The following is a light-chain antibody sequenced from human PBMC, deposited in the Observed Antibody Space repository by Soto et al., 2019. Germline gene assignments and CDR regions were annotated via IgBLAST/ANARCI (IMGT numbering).Light chain of an antibody. Sequence: QSALTQPPSASGSPGQSVTISCTGTSSDVGGYDFVSWYQQHPGKAPKLIIYEVSKRPTGVPDRFSGSKSGNTASLTVSGLPAEEADDYCCRSYASSTYVLGTGTKLTVL. V-gene: IGLV2-8*01. CDR1: SSDVGGYDF. J-gene: IGLJ1*01. CDR2: EVS. CDR3: RSYASSTYV.